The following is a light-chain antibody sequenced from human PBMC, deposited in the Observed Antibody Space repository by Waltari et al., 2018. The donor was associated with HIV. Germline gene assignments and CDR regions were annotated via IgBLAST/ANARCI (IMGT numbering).Light chain of an antibody. J-gene: IGKJ3*01. V-gene: IGKV3D-7*01. Sequence: PGERDTLSCRASQSVSSSYLSWYQQKPGQAPRLLIYGTSTRATGIPARFSGSGSGTDFTLTISSLQPEDFAVYYCQQDYNLPFTFGPGTKVDIK. CDR3: QQDYNLPFT. CDR2: GTS. CDR1: QSVSSSY.